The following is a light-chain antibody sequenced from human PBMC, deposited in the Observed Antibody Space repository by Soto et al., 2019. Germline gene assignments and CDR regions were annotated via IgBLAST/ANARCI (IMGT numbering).Light chain of an antibody. V-gene: IGKV4-1*01. J-gene: IGKJ4*01. Sequence: DIVMTQSPDSLAVSLGERATINCKSSQSVLYNSDNKNYLAWYQQNAGQPPKLLIYWASTRDSGVPDRFSGSGSGADFTLSISSLQAEDVAVYYCQQYYTTLSFGGGTKVEIK. CDR1: QSVLYNSDNKNY. CDR2: WAS. CDR3: QQYYTTLS.